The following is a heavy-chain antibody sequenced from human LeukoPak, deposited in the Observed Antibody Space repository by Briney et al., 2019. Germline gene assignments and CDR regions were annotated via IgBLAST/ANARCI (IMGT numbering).Heavy chain of an antibody. D-gene: IGHD4-17*01. Sequence: PGGSLRLSCTASGFTFSSNYMSWVRQAPGKGLEWVSVIYSGGSTYYADSVKGRFTISRDNSKNTLYLQMNSLGAEDTAVYYCARVDYGDDQYFQHWGQGTLVTVSS. CDR3: ARVDYGDDQYFQH. J-gene: IGHJ1*01. CDR1: GFTFSSNY. CDR2: IYSGGST. V-gene: IGHV3-53*01.